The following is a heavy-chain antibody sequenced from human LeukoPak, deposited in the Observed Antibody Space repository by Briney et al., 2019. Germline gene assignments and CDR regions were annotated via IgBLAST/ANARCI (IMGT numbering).Heavy chain of an antibody. V-gene: IGHV3-21*01. Sequence: PGGSLRLSCAASGFTFSSYAMNWVRQAPGKGLELVSSISSSGSYIFYADSMKGRFTISRDSARNSLYLQMNSLRAEDTAVYYCARGGNYPYFFDYWGQGTLVTVSS. CDR3: ARGGNYPYFFDY. D-gene: IGHD1-7*01. CDR1: GFTFSSYA. J-gene: IGHJ4*02. CDR2: ISSSGSYI.